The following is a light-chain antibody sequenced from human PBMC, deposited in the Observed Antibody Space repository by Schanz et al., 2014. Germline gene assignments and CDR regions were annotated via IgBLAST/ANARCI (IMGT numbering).Light chain of an antibody. CDR1: QSVLYTSDNKNY. CDR2: WAS. CDR3: QQYYGLPLT. J-gene: IGKJ4*01. Sequence: DIVMTQSPDSLAVSLGERATINCKSSQSVLYTSDNKNYLAWYQHKPGQPPKLLISWASTRESGVPDRFSGSGSGTEFTLTISSLQAEDVAVYYCQQYYGLPLTFGGGTKVEIK. V-gene: IGKV4-1*01.